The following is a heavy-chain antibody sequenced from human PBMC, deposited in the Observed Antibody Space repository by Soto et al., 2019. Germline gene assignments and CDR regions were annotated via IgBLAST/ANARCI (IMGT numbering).Heavy chain of an antibody. Sequence: QVQLVQSGAEVKKPGSSVKVSCKASGGTFSSYAFSWVRQAPGQGLEWMGGIILIFGTANYAQKFQGRVTITADESTSTAYMELSSLRSEDTAVYYCARVRVRFLEWLGSEGWGQGTLVTVSS. J-gene: IGHJ4*02. CDR1: GGTFSSYA. D-gene: IGHD3-3*01. V-gene: IGHV1-69*12. CDR2: IILIFGTA. CDR3: ARVRVRFLEWLGSEG.